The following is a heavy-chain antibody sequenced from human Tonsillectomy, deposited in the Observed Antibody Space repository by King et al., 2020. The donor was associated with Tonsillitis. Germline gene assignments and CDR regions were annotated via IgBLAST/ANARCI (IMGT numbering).Heavy chain of an antibody. J-gene: IGHJ4*01. D-gene: IGHD4-23*01. CDR2: IYYSGST. V-gene: IGHV4-59*01. CDR3: ARGGYGGIIFDY. CDR1: GGSISSYY. Sequence: VQLQESGPGLVKPSETLSLTCTVSGGSISSYYWSWIRQPPGKGLEWIGYIYYSGSTNYNPSLKSRVTISVDTSKNQFSLKLSSVTAADTAVYYCARGGYGGIIFDYWGHGTLVTVSS.